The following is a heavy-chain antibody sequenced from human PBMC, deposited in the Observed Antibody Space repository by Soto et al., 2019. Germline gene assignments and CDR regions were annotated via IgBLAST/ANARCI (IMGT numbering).Heavy chain of an antibody. CDR3: AAGPNGTTGWYHP. Sequence: QEQLVQSGTEVKKPGASVTVSCKSSGSTFTDFYLHWLRQAPGLGLEWVGWINPKTGDTKSSQKFQGRVTMSRDTSVSTAYIAPTSLTSADTAMYYGAAGPNGTTGWYHPWGQGTRVTVSS. V-gene: IGHV1-2*02. D-gene: IGHD1-1*01. CDR1: GSTFTDFY. J-gene: IGHJ5*02. CDR2: INPKTGDT.